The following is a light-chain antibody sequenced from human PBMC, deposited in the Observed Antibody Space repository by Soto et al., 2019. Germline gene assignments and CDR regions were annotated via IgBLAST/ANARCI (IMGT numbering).Light chain of an antibody. CDR3: QQADSFPLT. CDR1: QDISTS. CDR2: AAS. J-gene: IGKJ4*01. Sequence: DIQMTQSPSSVSASVGDRVIITCRASQDISTSLAWYQQKPGKAPNLMIYAASRLQRGVPSRFSGSGSGTDFTLTISILQPEDCASYYCQQADSFPLTFGGGTKVEIK. V-gene: IGKV1-12*01.